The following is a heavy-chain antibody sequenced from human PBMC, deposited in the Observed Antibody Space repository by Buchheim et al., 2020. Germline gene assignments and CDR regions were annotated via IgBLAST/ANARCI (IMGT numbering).Heavy chain of an antibody. J-gene: IGHJ4*02. CDR1: GFTFSNYW. Sequence: EVQLVESGGGLAQPGGSLRLSCAASGFTFSNYWMSWVRQAPGKGLEWVANIKEDGTEVHFVDSVKGRFFISRDNARNSLYLQLNSLRVEDSAMYYCARGVPVRRWGQGTL. CDR3: ARGVPVRR. D-gene: IGHD3-10*01. CDR2: IKEDGTEV. V-gene: IGHV3-7*01.